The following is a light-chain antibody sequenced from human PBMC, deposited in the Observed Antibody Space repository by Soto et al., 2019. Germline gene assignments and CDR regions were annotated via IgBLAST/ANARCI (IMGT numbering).Light chain of an antibody. CDR1: QNINDC. CDR3: QQYDDWLRLT. CDR2: GAS. V-gene: IGKV3-15*01. Sequence: EIVMTPSPATLPASPGDISTLSCRVSQNINDCLAWSQQKPGQAPRLLIYGASTRDTGIPARFSGSGYGTEFNLTISSLQSEDFAVYFCQQYDDWLRLTFGGGTKVDI. J-gene: IGKJ4*01.